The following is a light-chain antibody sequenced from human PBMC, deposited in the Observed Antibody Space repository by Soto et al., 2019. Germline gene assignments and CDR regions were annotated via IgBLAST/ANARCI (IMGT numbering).Light chain of an antibody. V-gene: IGKV4-1*01. J-gene: IGKJ4*01. Sequence: DIVMTQSPDSLAESLGEGATINCKSSQSVLDSSTNKNYLAWYQQTPGQPPKLLIYWASTRESGVPDRFSGSGSGTDFTLTISSLQAEDVAVYYCQHYYSTPLTFGRGTKVEIK. CDR2: WAS. CDR1: QSVLDSSTNKNY. CDR3: QHYYSTPLT.